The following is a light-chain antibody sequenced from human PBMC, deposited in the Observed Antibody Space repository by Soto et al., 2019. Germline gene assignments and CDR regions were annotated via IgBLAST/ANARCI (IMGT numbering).Light chain of an antibody. Sequence: DIQMTQSPYSLSASVGDRVTITCRASQNINSYLNWYQQKPGKAPKLLIYTASSLQSGVPSRFSGSGSGTDFTLTISSLQPEDFATYYCQQSYSIPLTFGGGTKVEIK. J-gene: IGKJ4*01. CDR3: QQSYSIPLT. CDR2: TAS. CDR1: QNINSY. V-gene: IGKV1-39*01.